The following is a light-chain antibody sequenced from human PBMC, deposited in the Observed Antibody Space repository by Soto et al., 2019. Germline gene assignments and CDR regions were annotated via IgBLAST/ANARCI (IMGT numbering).Light chain of an antibody. CDR2: TAS. J-gene: IGKJ4*01. V-gene: IGKV1-12*01. CDR1: QDINKW. Sequence: DLQMTQSPSSVSASVGDTVTITCRASQDINKWLAWYQQKPGLAPNLVIYTASRLHGGGPSRVSCSASGTNFTLTISSLQPEDVGTYYCQQCKSFPLTCGGGTKVDI. CDR3: QQCKSFPLT.